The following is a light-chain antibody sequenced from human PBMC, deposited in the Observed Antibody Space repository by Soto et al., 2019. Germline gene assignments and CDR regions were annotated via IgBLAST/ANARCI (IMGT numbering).Light chain of an antibody. J-gene: IGLJ2*01. Sequence: QSVLTQPPSVSAAPGQKVTISCSGSSSNIGNNYVSWYQQLPGTAPKLLIYDNNKRTSGIPDRCSGSKSGTSATLGITGLQTGDEADYYCGTWDSSLGAVVFGGGTKLTVL. CDR3: GTWDSSLGAVV. CDR1: SSNIGNNY. V-gene: IGLV1-51*01. CDR2: DNN.